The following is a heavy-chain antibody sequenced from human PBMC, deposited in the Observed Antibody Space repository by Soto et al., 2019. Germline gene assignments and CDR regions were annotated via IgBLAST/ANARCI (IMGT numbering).Heavy chain of an antibody. CDR1: GYTFTSYG. D-gene: IGHD3-22*01. J-gene: IGHJ6*02. Sequence: QVQLMQSGAEVKKPGASVKVSCKASGYTFTSYGISWVRQAPGQGLEWMGWISAYNGNTNYAQKLQGRVTMTTDTSTSTAYMELRSLRSDDTAVYYCARWGYSSGYQYYYYYGMDVWGQGTTVTVSS. CDR2: ISAYNGNT. CDR3: ARWGYSSGYQYYYYYGMDV. V-gene: IGHV1-18*01.